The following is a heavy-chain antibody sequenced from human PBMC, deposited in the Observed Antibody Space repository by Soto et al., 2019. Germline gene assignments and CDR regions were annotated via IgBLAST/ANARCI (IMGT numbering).Heavy chain of an antibody. D-gene: IGHD3-9*01. Sequence: QVQLQQWGAGPLRPLETLSLTCGVSGGSFSGYYWAWIRQSPGKGLEWIGEINDRGSINYNPSLKSRVSISVDTSKKHYSLDLRSVTAADTAVYYCARERHDILTGPPRVWYFDLWGRGTLVTVSS. CDR3: ARERHDILTGPPRVWYFDL. V-gene: IGHV4-34*01. CDR1: GGSFSGYY. CDR2: INDRGSI. J-gene: IGHJ2*01.